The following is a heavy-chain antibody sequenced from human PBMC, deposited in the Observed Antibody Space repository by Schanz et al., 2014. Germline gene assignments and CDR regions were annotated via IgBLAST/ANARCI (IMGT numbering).Heavy chain of an antibody. Sequence: QVQLVQSGAEVKKPGSSVKVSCKASGGTFSSYSISWVRQAPGQGLEWMGRIIPILGIANYAQKFQGRVTNTADKSTSTACMDLSSLRPEDTAVYYCARSDYYDNSDYYSSFDYWGQGTLVTVSS. CDR2: IIPILGIA. J-gene: IGHJ4*02. D-gene: IGHD3-22*01. CDR3: ARSDYYDNSDYYSSFDY. V-gene: IGHV1-69*02. CDR1: GGTFSSYS.